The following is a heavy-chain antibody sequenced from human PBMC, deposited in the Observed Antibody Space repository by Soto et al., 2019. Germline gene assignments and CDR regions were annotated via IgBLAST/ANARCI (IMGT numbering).Heavy chain of an antibody. CDR1: GGSISSSSYY. CDR2: IYYSGST. D-gene: IGHD3-10*01. J-gene: IGHJ5*02. V-gene: IGHV4-39*01. CDR3: ASPFGVRGVNWFDP. Sequence: SETLSLTCTVSGGSISSSSYYWGWIRQPPGKGLEWIGSIYYSGSTYYNPSLKSRVTISVDTSKNQFSLKLSSVTAADTAVYYCASPFGVRGVNWFDPWGQGTLVTVSS.